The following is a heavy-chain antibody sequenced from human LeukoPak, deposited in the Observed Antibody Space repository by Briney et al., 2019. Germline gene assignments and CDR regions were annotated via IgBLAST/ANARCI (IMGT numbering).Heavy chain of an antibody. Sequence: TSETLSLTCTVSGGSISSGDYYWSWIRQPPGKGLEWIGYIYYSGSTYYNPSLKSRVTISVDTSKNQFSLKLSSVTAADTAVYYCARDLLNEGNHLDYWGQGTLVTVPS. CDR3: ARDLLNEGNHLDY. CDR2: IYYSGST. CDR1: GGSISSGDYY. V-gene: IGHV4-30-4*01. D-gene: IGHD4-23*01. J-gene: IGHJ4*02.